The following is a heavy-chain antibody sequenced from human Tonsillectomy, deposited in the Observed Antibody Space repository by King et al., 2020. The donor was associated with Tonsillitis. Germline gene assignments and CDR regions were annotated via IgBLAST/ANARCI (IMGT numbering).Heavy chain of an antibody. J-gene: IGHJ4*02. V-gene: IGHV5-51*01. CDR1: GYTFSNYW. CDR2: IYPGDSDT. CDR3: VGQADYCRGGSCYAHELAPADY. Sequence: QLVQSGAEVKKPGDSLRISCKGSGYTFSNYWIGWVRQMPGKGLEWMGIIYPGDSDTRYSPSFQGQVTISADKSISTAFLQWSSLKASDTAMYYCVGQADYCRGGSCYAHELAPADYWGQGTLVTVSS. D-gene: IGHD2-15*01.